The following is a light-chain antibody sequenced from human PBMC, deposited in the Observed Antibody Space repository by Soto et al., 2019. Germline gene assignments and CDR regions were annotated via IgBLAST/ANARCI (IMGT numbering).Light chain of an antibody. J-gene: IGLJ2*01. V-gene: IGLV2-14*01. CDR1: SSDVGGYNY. CDR2: EVT. CDR3: SSFTSSSTQV. Sequence: QSVLTQPASVPGSPGQSITISCTGTSSDVGGYNYVSWYQQHPGKAPKLMIYEVTNRTSGVSNRFSGSKSGNTASLTISGLQAEDEADYYCSSFTSSSTQVFGGGTKLTVL.